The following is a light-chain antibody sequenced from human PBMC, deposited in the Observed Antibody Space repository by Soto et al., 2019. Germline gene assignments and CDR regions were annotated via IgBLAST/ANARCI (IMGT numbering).Light chain of an antibody. CDR3: QQLNNYPRT. Sequence: DIQLTQSPSFLSASVGDRVTITRRASQGISSYLAWYQQKPGKAPKLLISTASTLQSGVPSRFSGSGSGTELTLTISSLQPEDFATYYCQQLNNYPRTFGQGTKVDIK. V-gene: IGKV1-9*01. CDR1: QGISSY. CDR2: TAS. J-gene: IGKJ1*01.